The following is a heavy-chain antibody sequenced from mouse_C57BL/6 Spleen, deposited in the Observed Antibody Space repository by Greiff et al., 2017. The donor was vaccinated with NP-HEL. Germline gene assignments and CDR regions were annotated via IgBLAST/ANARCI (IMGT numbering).Heavy chain of an antibody. CDR3: TSYDDYFDY. D-gene: IGHD2-14*01. V-gene: IGHV14-4*01. CDR2: IDPENGDT. Sequence: VQLQQSGAELVRPGASVKLSCTASGFNIKDDYMHWVKQRPEQGLEWIGWIDPENGDTEYASKFQGKATITADTSSNTAYLQLSSLTSEDTAVYYCTSYDDYFDYWGQGTTLTVSS. CDR1: GFNIKDDY. J-gene: IGHJ2*01.